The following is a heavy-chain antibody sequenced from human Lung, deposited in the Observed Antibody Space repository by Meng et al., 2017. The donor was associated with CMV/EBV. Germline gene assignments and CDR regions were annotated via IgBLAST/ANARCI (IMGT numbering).Heavy chain of an antibody. CDR1: GYTFISYG. CDR3: ARGGYSDYDVRGSDYYYGMGV. CDR2: ISAYNGRT. Sequence: ASVKVSCKASGYTFISYGISWVRQAPGQGLEWMGWISAYNGRTNYAQKFQGRVTMTTDTSTNTAYTELRSLRSDDTAVYFCARGGYSDYDVRGSDYYYGMGVWGQGTTVTVSS. D-gene: IGHD5-12*01. J-gene: IGHJ6*02. V-gene: IGHV1-18*01.